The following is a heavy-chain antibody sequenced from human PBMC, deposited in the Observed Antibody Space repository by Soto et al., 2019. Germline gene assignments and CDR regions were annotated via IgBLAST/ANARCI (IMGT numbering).Heavy chain of an antibody. J-gene: IGHJ4*02. CDR3: ARVTTVKLDFED. Sequence: PGGSLRLSCAASGFTFSSYSMNWVRQAPGKGLEWVSYISSSSTIYYADSVKGRFTISRDNAKNSLYLQMNSLRAEDTAVYYCARVTTVKLDFEDWGQGTLVTVSS. CDR2: ISSSSTI. V-gene: IGHV3-48*01. CDR1: GFTFSSYS. D-gene: IGHD4-17*01.